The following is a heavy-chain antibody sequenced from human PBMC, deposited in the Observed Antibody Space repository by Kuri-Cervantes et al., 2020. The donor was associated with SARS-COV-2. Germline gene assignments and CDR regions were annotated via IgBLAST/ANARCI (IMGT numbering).Heavy chain of an antibody. CDR3: ARDPGIVVVPAAIPGAFDI. J-gene: IGHJ3*02. CDR1: GFTFSSYG. Sequence: GGSLRLSCAASGFTFSSYGMHWVRQAPGKGLEWVAVISYDGSNKYYADSVKGRFTISRDNAKNSLYLQMNSLRAEDTAVYYCARDPGIVVVPAAIPGAFDIWGQGTMVTVSS. D-gene: IGHD2-2*01. V-gene: IGHV3-30*03. CDR2: ISYDGSNK.